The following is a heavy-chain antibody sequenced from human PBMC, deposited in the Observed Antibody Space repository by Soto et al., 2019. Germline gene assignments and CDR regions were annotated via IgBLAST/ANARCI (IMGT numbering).Heavy chain of an antibody. J-gene: IGHJ3*02. CDR2: IIPILGIA. CDR3: ARRIAAAATRDAFDI. CDR1: GGTFSSYT. V-gene: IGHV1-69*02. Sequence: SVKVSCKASGGTFSSYTISWVRQAPGQGLEWMGRIIPILGIANYAQKFQGRVTITADKSTSTAYMELSSLRSEDTAVYYCARRIAAAATRDAFDIWGQGTMVTVSS. D-gene: IGHD6-13*01.